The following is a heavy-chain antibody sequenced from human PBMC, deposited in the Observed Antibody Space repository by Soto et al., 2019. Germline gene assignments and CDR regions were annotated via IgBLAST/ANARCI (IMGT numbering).Heavy chain of an antibody. Sequence: SETLSLTCTVSGGSISSGGYYWSWIRQHPGKGLEWIGYIYYSGSTYYNPSLKSRVTISVDTSKNQFSLKLSSVTAADTAVYYCARAPNYYDSSGSVRFFDYWGQGTLVTVSS. V-gene: IGHV4-31*03. D-gene: IGHD3-22*01. CDR2: IYYSGST. CDR1: GGSISSGGYY. J-gene: IGHJ4*02. CDR3: ARAPNYYDSSGSVRFFDY.